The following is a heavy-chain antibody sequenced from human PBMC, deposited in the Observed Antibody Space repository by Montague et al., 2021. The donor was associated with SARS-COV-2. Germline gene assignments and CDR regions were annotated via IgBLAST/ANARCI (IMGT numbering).Heavy chain of an antibody. V-gene: IGHV3-33*08. D-gene: IGHD3-10*01. CDR1: GFTFSSYD. CDR2: IWYDGSNQ. J-gene: IGHJ6*02. CDR3: AREYSAPRWFGEYNRYGMDV. Sequence: SLRLSLAASGFTFSSYDMPWVRQAPGKGLEWVAVIWYDGSNQYYGDSVKGRFTISRDNSKNTLYLQMNSLRAEDTAAYYCAREYSAPRWFGEYNRYGMDVWGQGTTVTVSS.